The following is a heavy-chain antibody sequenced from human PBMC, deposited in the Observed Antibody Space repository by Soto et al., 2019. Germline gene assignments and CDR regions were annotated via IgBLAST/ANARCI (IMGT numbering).Heavy chain of an antibody. CDR3: ARVIIYYDSSGYIDY. D-gene: IGHD3-22*01. Sequence: PSETLSLTCTVSGGSVSSGSHYWSWIRQPPGKGLEWIANIYYSGSTNYNPSLKSRVIISVDTSKNQFSLKLSSVTAADTAVYYCARVIIYYDSSGYIDYWGQGTLVTVSS. CDR2: IYYSGST. J-gene: IGHJ4*02. V-gene: IGHV4-61*01. CDR1: GGSVSSGSHY.